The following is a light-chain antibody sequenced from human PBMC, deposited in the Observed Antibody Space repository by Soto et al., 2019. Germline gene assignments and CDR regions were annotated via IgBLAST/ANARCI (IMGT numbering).Light chain of an antibody. Sequence: DIQMTQSPSTLSASVGDRVTITCRASQTIDSWLACYQQRPGKPPNLLIYKASTLSSGVPSRFSGSGSGTEFTLTINSLQPDDFATYYCQQYHNYSGTFGQGTKVDIK. V-gene: IGKV1-5*03. CDR2: KAS. J-gene: IGKJ1*01. CDR1: QTIDSW. CDR3: QQYHNYSGT.